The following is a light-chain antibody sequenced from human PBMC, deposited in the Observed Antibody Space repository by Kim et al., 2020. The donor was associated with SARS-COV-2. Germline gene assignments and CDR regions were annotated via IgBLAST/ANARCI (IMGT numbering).Light chain of an antibody. J-gene: IGKJ1*01. CDR3: QQYGSSPWT. V-gene: IGKV3-20*01. Sequence: PGERSTLSCRASQSVSSSYLAWYQQKPGQAPRLLIYGASSRATGIPDRFSGSGSGTDFTLTISRLEPEDFAVYYCQQYGSSPWTFGQGTKVDIK. CDR1: QSVSSSY. CDR2: GAS.